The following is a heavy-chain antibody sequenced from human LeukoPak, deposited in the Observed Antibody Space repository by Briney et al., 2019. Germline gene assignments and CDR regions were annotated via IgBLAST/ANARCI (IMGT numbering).Heavy chain of an antibody. CDR1: GGSFSGYY. Sequence: SETLSLTCAVYGGSFSGYYWSWLRQPPGKGLEGIGEINHSGSTNYNPSLKSRVTISVDTSKNQFSLKLSSVTAADTAVNYCARGRPTMVRGVIRNWFDPWGQGTLVTVSS. V-gene: IGHV4-34*01. J-gene: IGHJ5*02. CDR2: INHSGST. CDR3: ARGRPTMVRGVIRNWFDP. D-gene: IGHD3-10*01.